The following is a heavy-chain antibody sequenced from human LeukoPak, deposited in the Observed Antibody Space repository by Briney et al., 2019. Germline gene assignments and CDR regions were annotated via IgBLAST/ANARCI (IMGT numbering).Heavy chain of an antibody. CDR2: IYYSGST. Sequence: SETLSLTCTVSGGSISSYYWSWIRQPPGKGLEWIGYIYYSGSTNYNPSLKSRVTISVGTSKNQFSLKLSSVTAADTAVYYCARHYVWGSYRSDAFDIWGQGTMVTVSS. J-gene: IGHJ3*02. CDR3: ARHYVWGSYRSDAFDI. V-gene: IGHV4-59*08. D-gene: IGHD3-16*02. CDR1: GGSISSYY.